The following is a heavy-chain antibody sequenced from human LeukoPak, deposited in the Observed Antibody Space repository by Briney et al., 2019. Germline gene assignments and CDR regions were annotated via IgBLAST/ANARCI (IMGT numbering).Heavy chain of an antibody. J-gene: IGHJ4*02. CDR1: GFTFSSYA. CDR2: IWYDGSNK. CDR3: ARSIAAANIFDY. Sequence: GGSLRLSCSASGFTFSSYAMHWVRQAPGKGLEWVAVIWYDGSNKYYADSVKGRFTISRDNSKNTLYLQMNSLRAEDTAVYYCARSIAAANIFDYWGQGTLVTVSS. V-gene: IGHV3-33*08. D-gene: IGHD6-13*01.